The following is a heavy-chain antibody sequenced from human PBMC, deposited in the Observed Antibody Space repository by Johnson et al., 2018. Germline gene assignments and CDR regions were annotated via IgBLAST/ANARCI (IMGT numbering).Heavy chain of an antibody. CDR3: ARPNYYGMDV. J-gene: IGHJ6*02. CDR1: GFTFSRNG. Sequence: QVQLVQSGGGVVQPGRSLRLSCAASGFTFSRNGMHWVRQAPGQGLEWMAVISYDGDNRKYADSVKGRFTISRDNAKNSLYLQMNSLRDEDTAVYYCARPNYYGMDVWGQGTTVTVSS. CDR2: ISYDGDNR. V-gene: IGHV3-30*03.